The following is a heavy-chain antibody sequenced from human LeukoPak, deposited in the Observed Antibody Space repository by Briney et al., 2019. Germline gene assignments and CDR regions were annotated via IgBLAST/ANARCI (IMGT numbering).Heavy chain of an antibody. D-gene: IGHD3-10*01. CDR2: INLNSGGT. CDR1: GYTXTGYY. Sequence: ASVKVSCKASGYTXTGYYMHGVRQAPGQGLEWMGWINLNSGGTNYAQKFQGRVTMTRDTSISTAYMERNRLRSDDTAVYYCARDRDYGSGIFDYWGQGTLVTVSS. CDR3: ARDRDYGSGIFDY. J-gene: IGHJ4*02. V-gene: IGHV1-2*02.